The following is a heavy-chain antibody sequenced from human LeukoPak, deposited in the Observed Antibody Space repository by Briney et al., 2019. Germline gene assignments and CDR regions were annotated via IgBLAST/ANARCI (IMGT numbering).Heavy chain of an antibody. CDR1: GGSLTGYS. J-gene: IGHJ6*03. Sequence: PSETLSLTCAVHGGSLTGYSWAWVRQSPGEGLEWIGEINQVERTIYSPSLESRVSISLEASKNQFFLQLTSVAAADPALYYFSRGQATPCRLFFDYYFMDVWGPGTPVTVSS. D-gene: IGHD2-15*01. CDR3: SRGQATPCRLFFDYYFMDV. V-gene: IGHV4-34*01. CDR2: INQVERT.